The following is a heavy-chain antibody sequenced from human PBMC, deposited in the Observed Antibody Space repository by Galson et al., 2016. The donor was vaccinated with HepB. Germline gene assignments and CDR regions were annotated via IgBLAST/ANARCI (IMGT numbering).Heavy chain of an antibody. CDR1: GFTFGHHA. CDR2: ISFGADRT. D-gene: IGHD2-21*02. V-gene: IGHV3-23*01. CDR3: VRDTVGVMTSFDL. Sequence: SLRLSCAASGFTFGHHAMSWVRQTPGKGLEWVAAISFGADRTFYANSVRGRFTISRDNSMNTMFLQMDILRADDTAVYYCVRDTVGVMTSFDLWGQGTQVIVSS. J-gene: IGHJ4*02.